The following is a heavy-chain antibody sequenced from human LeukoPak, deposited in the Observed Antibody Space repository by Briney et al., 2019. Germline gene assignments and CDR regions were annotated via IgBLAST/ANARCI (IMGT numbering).Heavy chain of an antibody. D-gene: IGHD2/OR15-2a*01. CDR3: ARALYDVDAFDI. Sequence: GASVKVSCKVSGYTLTELSMHWVRQAPGKGLEWMGSFDPEDGETIYAQKFQGRVTMTEDTSTDTAYMELSSLRSEDTAVYYCARALYDVDAFDIWGQGTMVTVSS. CDR2: FDPEDGET. V-gene: IGHV1-24*01. J-gene: IGHJ3*02. CDR1: GYTLTELS.